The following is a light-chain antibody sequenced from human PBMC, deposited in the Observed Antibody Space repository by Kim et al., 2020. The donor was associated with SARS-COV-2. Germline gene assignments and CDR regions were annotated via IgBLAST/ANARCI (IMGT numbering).Light chain of an antibody. CDR2: DAS. V-gene: IGKV3-15*01. CDR1: QSVSSK. CDR3: QQSNNWPLT. J-gene: IGKJ4*01. Sequence: EIVMTQSPATLSVSLGERATLSCRASQSVSSKLAWYQQKPGQAPRLLMIDASTRATGIPARFSGSGSGTDFTLTISELQSEDFAVYYCQQSNNWPLTFGGGTKVDIK.